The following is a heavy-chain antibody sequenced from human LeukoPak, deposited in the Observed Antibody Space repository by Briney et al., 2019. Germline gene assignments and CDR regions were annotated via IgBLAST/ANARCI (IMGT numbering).Heavy chain of an antibody. D-gene: IGHD3-22*01. CDR2: ISTSGSTI. J-gene: IGHJ4*02. CDR1: GFTFSSYE. Sequence: GGSLRLSCVASGFTFSSYEMNWVRQAPGKGLEWVSYISTSGSTIYYADSVKGRFTISRDNAKNSLYLQMNSLRAEDTAVYYCARDGPYYYDSSGFDYWGQGTLVTVSS. CDR3: ARDGPYYYDSSGFDY. V-gene: IGHV3-48*03.